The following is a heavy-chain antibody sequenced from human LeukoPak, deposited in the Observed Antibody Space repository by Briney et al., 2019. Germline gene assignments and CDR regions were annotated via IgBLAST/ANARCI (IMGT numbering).Heavy chain of an antibody. Sequence: GASVKVSFKASGYTFTSYAMHWVRQAPGQRLEWMGWINAGNGNTKYSQKFQGRVTITRDTSASTAYMELSSLRSEDTAVYYCARASNYDFWSGYYPIDYWGQGTLVTVSS. CDR3: ARASNYDFWSGYYPIDY. CDR1: GYTFTSYA. J-gene: IGHJ4*02. V-gene: IGHV1-3*01. CDR2: INAGNGNT. D-gene: IGHD3-3*01.